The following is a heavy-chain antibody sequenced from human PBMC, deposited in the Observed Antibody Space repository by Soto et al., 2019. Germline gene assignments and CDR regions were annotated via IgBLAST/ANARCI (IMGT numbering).Heavy chain of an antibody. CDR3: ARAYDFWSGFSWFDP. J-gene: IGHJ5*02. CDR2: IYYSGST. CDR1: GGSISSGGYY. D-gene: IGHD3-3*01. Sequence: PSETLSLTCTVSGGSISSGGYYWSWIRQHPGKGLEWIGYIYYSGSTYYNPSLKSRVTISVDTSKNQFSLKLSSVTAAVTAVYYCARAYDFWSGFSWFDPWGQGTLVTVSS. V-gene: IGHV4-31*03.